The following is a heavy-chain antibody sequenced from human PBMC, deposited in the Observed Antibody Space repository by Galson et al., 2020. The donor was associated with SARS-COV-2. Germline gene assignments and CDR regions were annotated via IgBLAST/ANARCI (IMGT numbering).Heavy chain of an antibody. Sequence: GESLKISCKGSGYSFTNYWIGWVRQMPGKGLEWMGIIYPGDSDTRYSPSFQGQVTISVDKSISTAYVQWTSLKASDTAMYYCARPGSGSYYKGYYFDYWGQGTLVTVSS. CDR3: ARPGSGSYYKGYYFDY. CDR1: GYSFTNYW. D-gene: IGHD3-10*01. CDR2: IYPGDSDT. V-gene: IGHV5-51*01. J-gene: IGHJ4*02.